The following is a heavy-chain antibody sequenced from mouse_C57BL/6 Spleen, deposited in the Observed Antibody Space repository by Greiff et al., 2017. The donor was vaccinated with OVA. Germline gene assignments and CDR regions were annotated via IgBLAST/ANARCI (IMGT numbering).Heavy chain of an antibody. CDR3: ASERYYCGSSSGYFDV. V-gene: IGHV1-53*01. CDR2: INPSNGGT. D-gene: IGHD1-1*01. J-gene: IGHJ1*03. Sequence: VQLQQPGTELVKPGASVKLSCKASGYTFTSYWMHWVKQRPGQGLEWIGNINPSNGGTNYNEKFKSKATLTVDKSSSTAYMQLSSLTSEDSAVYYCASERYYCGSSSGYFDVWGTGTTVTVSS. CDR1: GYTFTSYW.